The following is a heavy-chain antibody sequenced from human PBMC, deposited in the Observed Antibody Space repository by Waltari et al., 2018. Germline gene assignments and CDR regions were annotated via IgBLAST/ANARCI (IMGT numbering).Heavy chain of an antibody. CDR1: GYTFPSYG. CDR2: VSPYDGNT. V-gene: IGHV1-18*01. D-gene: IGHD3-9*01. Sequence: QVQLVQSGAEVKKPGASVQVSCKASGYTFPSYGISWLRRAPGQGLEWMGWVSPYDGNTNYAQKVQGRVGMTTDTSTTTAYMELRSLTSDDTAMYYCARGDDILTDYYKGLDYWGQGTLVTVSS. J-gene: IGHJ4*02. CDR3: ARGDDILTDYYKGLDY.